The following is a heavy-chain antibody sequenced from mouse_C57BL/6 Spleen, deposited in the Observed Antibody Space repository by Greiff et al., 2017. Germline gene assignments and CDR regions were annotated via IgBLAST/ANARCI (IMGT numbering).Heavy chain of an antibody. CDR3: ARNLYSNYGVFYAMDY. Sequence: VQLVASGPGLVQPSQSLSITCTVSGFSLTSYGVHWVRQSPGKGLEWLGVIWSGGSTDYNAAFISRLSISKDNSKSQVFFKMNSLQADDTAIYYCARNLYSNYGVFYAMDYWGQGTSVTVSS. J-gene: IGHJ4*01. CDR2: IWSGGST. D-gene: IGHD2-5*01. V-gene: IGHV2-2*01. CDR1: GFSLTSYG.